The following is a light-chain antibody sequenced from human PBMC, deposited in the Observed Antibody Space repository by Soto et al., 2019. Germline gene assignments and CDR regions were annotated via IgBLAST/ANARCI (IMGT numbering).Light chain of an antibody. CDR3: QSYDRSLSGYV. J-gene: IGLJ1*01. V-gene: IGLV1-40*01. CDR1: SSNIGAGYD. Sequence: QSVLTQPPSVSGAPGQMVTISCTGSSSNIGAGYDVHWYQQLPATAPKLLIYANGNRPSGVPDRFSGSKSGTSASLAITGLQAEDEADYYCQSYDRSLSGYVLGTGTKVTVL. CDR2: ANG.